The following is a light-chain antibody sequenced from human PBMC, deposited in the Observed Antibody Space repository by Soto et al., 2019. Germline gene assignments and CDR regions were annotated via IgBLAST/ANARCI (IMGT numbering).Light chain of an antibody. V-gene: IGKV3-11*01. J-gene: IGKJ4*01. CDR1: QSVGSY. CDR3: QKRSSWPLT. Sequence: EIVLTQSPATLSLSPGERATLSCRASQSVGSYFAWYQQKPGQAPRLLIYDAFSRATGIPARFSGSGSGTDFNLTISSLEPEDFAVYFCQKRSSWPLTFGGGTMVEIK. CDR2: DAF.